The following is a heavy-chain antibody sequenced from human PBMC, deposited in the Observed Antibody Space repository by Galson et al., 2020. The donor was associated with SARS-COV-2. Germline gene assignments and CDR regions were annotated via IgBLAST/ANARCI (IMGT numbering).Heavy chain of an antibody. Sequence: GESLKISCAASGFTFSSYGMHWVRQAPGKGLEWVAVIWYDGSNKYYADSVKGRFTISRDNSKNTLYLQMNSLRAEDTAVYYCARGERVWDIELGFSVDYWGQGTLVTVSS. CDR2: IWYDGSNK. J-gene: IGHJ4*02. CDR1: GFTFSSYG. V-gene: IGHV3-33*01. D-gene: IGHD5-18*01. CDR3: ARGERVWDIELGFSVDY.